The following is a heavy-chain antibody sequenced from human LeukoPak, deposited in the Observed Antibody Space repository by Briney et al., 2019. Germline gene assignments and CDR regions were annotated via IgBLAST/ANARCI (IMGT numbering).Heavy chain of an antibody. V-gene: IGHV3-7*01. CDR1: GFTFSTYW. J-gene: IGHJ1*01. CDR2: IKEDGSRE. D-gene: IGHD5-12*01. CDR3: ARDSPGYGAYVS. Sequence: GGSLRLSRAASGFTFSTYWMTWVRQAPGKGLEWVANIKEDGSREYYVDSVKGRLTISRDNAKNSLYLQMDSLTAEDTAVYYCARDSPGYGAYVSWGQGTLVSVSS.